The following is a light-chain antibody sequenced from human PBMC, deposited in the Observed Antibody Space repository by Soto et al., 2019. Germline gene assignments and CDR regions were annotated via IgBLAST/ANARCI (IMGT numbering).Light chain of an antibody. Sequence: IQMTQSPSTPSASVGDRVTITCRASQSISSWLAWYQQKPGKAPKLLIYKASSLESGVPSRFGGSGSGTEFTLTISSLQPDDFATYYCQQYNSLWTFGQGTKVDIK. CDR1: QSISSW. CDR2: KAS. V-gene: IGKV1-5*03. J-gene: IGKJ1*01. CDR3: QQYNSLWT.